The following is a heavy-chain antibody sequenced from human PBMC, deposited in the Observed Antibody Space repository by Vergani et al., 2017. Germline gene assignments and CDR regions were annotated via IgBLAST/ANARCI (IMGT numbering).Heavy chain of an antibody. D-gene: IGHD5-18*01. V-gene: IGHV1-69*01. CDR2: IIPIFGTA. Sequence: QLQLVQSGAEVKQPGSSVKVSCKASGGTFSCYAISWVGQAPGQGLEWMGGIIPIFGTANYAQTFQGRVTVTADESPSTAYMELSSLRSEVTAVYYCARDGDSYGYEFGYWGQGTLVTVSS. J-gene: IGHJ4*02. CDR1: GGTFSCYA. CDR3: ARDGDSYGYEFGY.